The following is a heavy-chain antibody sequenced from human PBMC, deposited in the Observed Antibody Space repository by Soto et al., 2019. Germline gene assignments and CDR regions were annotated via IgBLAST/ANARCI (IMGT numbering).Heavy chain of an antibody. CDR2: ISAYNGNT. Sequence: GASVKVSCKASGYTFTSYGISWVRQAPGQGLEWMGWISAYNGNTNYAQKLQGRVTMTTDTSTGTAYMELRSLRSDDTAVYYCARARMDCSSTSCEYSYGTVFDYWGQGTLV. CDR1: GYTFTSYG. D-gene: IGHD2-2*01. CDR3: ARARMDCSSTSCEYSYGTVFDY. V-gene: IGHV1-18*01. J-gene: IGHJ4*02.